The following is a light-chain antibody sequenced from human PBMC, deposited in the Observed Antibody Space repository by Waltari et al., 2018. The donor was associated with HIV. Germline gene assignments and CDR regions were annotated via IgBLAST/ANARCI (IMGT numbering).Light chain of an antibody. V-gene: IGLV2-14*01. J-gene: IGLJ3*02. CDR1: SLAIGLYDF. Sequence: QSPLTQPASMSGSPGQSFTISCTGSSLAIGLYDFVSWYKHLPYPAPQLIIYGVDPRPPGITSRFSASTSGDVASRTISGLQAEDEADYYCTSHTLTRILVFGGGTRLTVL. CDR2: GVD. CDR3: TSHTLTRILV.